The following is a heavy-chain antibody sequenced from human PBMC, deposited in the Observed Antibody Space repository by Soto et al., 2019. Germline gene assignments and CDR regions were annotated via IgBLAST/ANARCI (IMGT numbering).Heavy chain of an antibody. V-gene: IGHV4-31*03. Sequence: QVQLQESGPGLVKPAQTLSLTCSVSGGSIRSADYYWSWIRQHPGKGLEWIAYMHYSGTAYYNPSLKSRVAISVDTSKNQFSLNLDSVTAADTAVYYCAGFYHVSSHLYSNWFDPWGQGTQVAVSS. J-gene: IGHJ5*02. CDR2: MHYSGTA. CDR3: AGFYHVSSHLYSNWFDP. CDR1: GGSIRSADYY. D-gene: IGHD3-22*01.